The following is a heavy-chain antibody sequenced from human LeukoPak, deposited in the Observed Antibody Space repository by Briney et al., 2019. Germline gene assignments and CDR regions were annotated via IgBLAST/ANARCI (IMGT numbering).Heavy chain of an antibody. J-gene: IGHJ4*02. CDR2: ISGSGGST. Sequence: PGGSLRLSCAASGFTFSSYAMSWVRPAPGKGLEWVSAISGSGGSTYYADSVKGRFTISRDNSKNTLYLQMNSLRAEDTAVYYCAKVWGYCSSTSCLRTPFDYWGQGTLVTVSS. CDR1: GFTFSSYA. V-gene: IGHV3-23*01. CDR3: AKVWGYCSSTSCLRTPFDY. D-gene: IGHD2-2*01.